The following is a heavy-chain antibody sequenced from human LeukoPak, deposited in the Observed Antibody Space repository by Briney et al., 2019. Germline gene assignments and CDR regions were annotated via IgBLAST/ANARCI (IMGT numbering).Heavy chain of an antibody. CDR1: GGSISSYY. CDR2: IYTSGST. J-gene: IGHJ6*03. D-gene: IGHD3-3*01. CDR3: ARDGPTPYYDFWSGYMPPYYYYYYMDV. V-gene: IGHV4-4*07. Sequence: SETLSLTCTVSGGSISSYYLSWIRQPAGKGLEWIGRIYTSGSTNYNPSLKSRVTMSVDTSKNQFSLKLSSVTAADTAVYYCARDGPTPYYDFWSGYMPPYYYYYYMDVWGKGTTVTVSS.